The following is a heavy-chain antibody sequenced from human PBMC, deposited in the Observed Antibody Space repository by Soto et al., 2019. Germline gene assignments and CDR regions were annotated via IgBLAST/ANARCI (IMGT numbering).Heavy chain of an antibody. V-gene: IGHV1-69*13. CDR2: IIPIFGTA. Sequence: SVKVSCKASGGTFSSYAISWVRQASGQGLEWMGGIIPIFGTANYAQKFQGRVTITADESTSTAYMGLSSLRSEDTAVYYCARDRAYDFWSGSPSFDYWGQGTLVTVSS. CDR1: GGTFSSYA. D-gene: IGHD3-3*01. CDR3: ARDRAYDFWSGSPSFDY. J-gene: IGHJ4*02.